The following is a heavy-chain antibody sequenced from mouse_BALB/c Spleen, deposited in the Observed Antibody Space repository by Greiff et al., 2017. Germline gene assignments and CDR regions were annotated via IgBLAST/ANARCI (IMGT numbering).Heavy chain of an antibody. V-gene: IGHV5-17*02. D-gene: IGHD2-1*01. CDR2: ISSGSSTI. CDR1: GFTFSSFG. CDR3: ARSRGNYVDYYAMDY. Sequence: DVMLVESGGGLVQPGGSRKLSCAASGFTFSSFGMHWVRQAPEKGLEWVAYISSGSSTIYYADTVKGRFTISRDNPKNTLFLQMTSLRSEDTAMYYCARSRGNYVDYYAMDYWGQGTSVTVSS. J-gene: IGHJ4*01.